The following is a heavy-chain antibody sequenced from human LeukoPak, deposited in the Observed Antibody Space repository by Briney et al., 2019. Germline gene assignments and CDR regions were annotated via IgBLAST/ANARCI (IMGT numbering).Heavy chain of an antibody. Sequence: GGSLRLSCAASGFTFSSYGMHWVRQAPGKGLEWVAFIRYDGSNKYYADSVKGRFTISRDNSKNTLYLQMNSLRAEDTAVYYCAKDHKTLRLGFDAFDIWGQGTMVTVSS. CDR1: GFTFSSYG. CDR3: AKDHKTLRLGFDAFDI. D-gene: IGHD3-16*01. V-gene: IGHV3-30*02. J-gene: IGHJ3*02. CDR2: IRYDGSNK.